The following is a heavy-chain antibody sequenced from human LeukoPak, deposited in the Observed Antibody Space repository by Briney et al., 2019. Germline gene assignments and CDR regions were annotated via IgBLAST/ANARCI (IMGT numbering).Heavy chain of an antibody. CDR3: ARDPEGRYYYYGMDV. J-gene: IGHJ6*02. D-gene: IGHD3-10*01. CDR1: GGSISSGGYY. V-gene: IGHV4-31*03. CDR2: IYYSGST. Sequence: SQTLSLTCTVSGGSISSGGYYWSWIRQHPGKGLEWIGYIYYSGSTYYNPSLKSRVTISVDTSKNQFSLKLSSVTAADTAVYYCARDPEGRYYYYGMDVWGQGTTVTVSS.